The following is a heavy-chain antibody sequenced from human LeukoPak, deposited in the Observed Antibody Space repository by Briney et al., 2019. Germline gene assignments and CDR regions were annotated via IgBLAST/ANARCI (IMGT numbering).Heavy chain of an antibody. D-gene: IGHD6-19*01. CDR1: GYTFTSYG. Sequence: GASVKVSCKASGYTFTSYGISWVRQAPGQGLEWMGWISAYNGNTNYAQKLQGRVTMTTDTSTSTAYMELRSLRSDDTAVYYCAREGDKIAVAGTGLDYWGQGTLVTVSS. V-gene: IGHV1-18*01. CDR2: ISAYNGNT. CDR3: AREGDKIAVAGTGLDY. J-gene: IGHJ4*02.